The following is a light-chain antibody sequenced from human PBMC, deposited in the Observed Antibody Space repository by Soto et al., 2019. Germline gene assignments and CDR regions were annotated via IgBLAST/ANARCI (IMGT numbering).Light chain of an antibody. CDR2: SNN. V-gene: IGLV1-44*01. Sequence: LTQPPSESGTPGQRVTISCSGSSSNIGSNTVNWYQHLPGTAPKLLIYSNNQRPSGVPDRFSGSKSGTSASLAISGLQSEDEADYYCAAWDDSLNGVVFGGGTKLTVL. CDR1: SSNIGSNT. CDR3: AAWDDSLNGVV. J-gene: IGLJ2*01.